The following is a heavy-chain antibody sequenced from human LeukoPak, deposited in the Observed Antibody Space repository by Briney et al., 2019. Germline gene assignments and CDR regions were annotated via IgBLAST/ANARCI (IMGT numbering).Heavy chain of an antibody. J-gene: IGHJ4*02. CDR2: IKQDGSEK. CDR1: GFTFSTYC. Sequence: GGSLRLSCAASGFTFSTYCMSWVRQAPGRGLEGVAYIKQDGSEKYYVDSVKGRFTIYRDKDKNSLYLQINSLRDEDTAVYYCARDHGYCSGGKCYAEFDYWGQGTLVTVSS. D-gene: IGHD2-15*01. V-gene: IGHV3-7*01. CDR3: ARDHGYCSGGKCYAEFDY.